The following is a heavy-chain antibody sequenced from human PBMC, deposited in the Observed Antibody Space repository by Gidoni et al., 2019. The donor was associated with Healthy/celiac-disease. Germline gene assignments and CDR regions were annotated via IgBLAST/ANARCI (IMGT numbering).Heavy chain of an antibody. Sequence: EVQLVESGGGLVQPGGSLRLSCAASGFPFSSYSMNWVRQAPGKGLEWVSYISSSSSTIYYADSVKGRFTISRDNAKNSLYLQMNSLRDEDTAVYYCAREGRSGYDLVPFDYWGQGTLVTVSS. J-gene: IGHJ4*02. CDR1: GFPFSSYS. D-gene: IGHD5-12*01. CDR2: ISSSSSTI. V-gene: IGHV3-48*02. CDR3: AREGRSGYDLVPFDY.